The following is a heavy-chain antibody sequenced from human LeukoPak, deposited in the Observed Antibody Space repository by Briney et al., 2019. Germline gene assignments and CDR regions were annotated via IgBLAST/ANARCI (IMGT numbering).Heavy chain of an antibody. V-gene: IGHV3-48*02. D-gene: IGHD4-17*01. Sequence: GGSLRLSCAASGFTFTSYNMNWVRQAPGKGLEWISYISSSSKTINYADSVKGRFTISRDNAKNSLSLQMNSLRDEDAAVYYCARDYGSHGEYFDYWGQGTLVTVSS. CDR1: GFTFTSYN. J-gene: IGHJ4*02. CDR2: ISSSSKTI. CDR3: ARDYGSHGEYFDY.